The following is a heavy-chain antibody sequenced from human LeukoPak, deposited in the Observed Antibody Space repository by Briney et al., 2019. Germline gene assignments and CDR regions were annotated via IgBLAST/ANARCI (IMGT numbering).Heavy chain of an antibody. V-gene: IGHV4-4*07. D-gene: IGHD3-10*01. CDR2: IFTSGIA. CDR3: AREISGTYYNPLGYMDV. Sequence: PSETLSLTCTVSGGSIGIYYWNWIRQPAGKGLEWIGRIFTSGIANYNPSLKSRVTMSVDTPKNQFSLNLSSVTAADTAVYYCAREISGTYYNPLGYMDVWGKGTTVTVSS. J-gene: IGHJ6*03. CDR1: GGSIGIYY.